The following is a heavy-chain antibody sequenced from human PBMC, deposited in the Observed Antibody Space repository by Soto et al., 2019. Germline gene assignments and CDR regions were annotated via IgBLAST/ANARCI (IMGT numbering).Heavy chain of an antibody. CDR2: IYYSGST. V-gene: IGHV4-31*02. CDR3: ARDSHGP. J-gene: IGHJ5*02. Sequence: SETLSLTCTVSGGSISSGGYYLSWIRQHPWKGLEWIGYIYYSGSTYYNPSLKSRVTISVDTSKNQFSLKLSSVTAADTAVYYCARDSHGPWGQGTLVTVSS. CDR1: GGSISSGGYY.